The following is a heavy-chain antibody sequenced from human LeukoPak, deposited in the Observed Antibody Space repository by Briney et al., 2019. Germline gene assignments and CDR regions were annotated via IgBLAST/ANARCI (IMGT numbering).Heavy chain of an antibody. J-gene: IGHJ2*01. CDR1: GASISGSAYY. CDR3: ARGNRNLWYFDL. Sequence: SETLSLTCTVSGASISGSAYYWGWIRQPPGKGLEWIGNIYYSGSTYYNPSLKGRVTISVDTSKNQFSLKLSSVTPADPAVYYCARGNRNLWYFDLWGRGTLVTVSS. D-gene: IGHD1-14*01. CDR2: IYYSGST. V-gene: IGHV4-39*01.